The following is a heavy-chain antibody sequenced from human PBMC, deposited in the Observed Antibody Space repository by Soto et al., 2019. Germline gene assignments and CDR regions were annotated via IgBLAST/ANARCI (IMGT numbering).Heavy chain of an antibody. CDR1: GFTVSSNY. CDR3: ARDLQDGYNSFDY. Sequence: EVQLVESGGGLIQPGGSLRLSCAASGFTVSSNYMSWVRQAPGKGLEWVSVIYSGGSTSYADSVKGRFTSSSDNSKNTLYLQMNSLGAEGTAVYYCARDLQDGYNSFDYWGQGTLVTVSS. D-gene: IGHD5-12*01. CDR2: IYSGGST. J-gene: IGHJ4*02. V-gene: IGHV3-53*01.